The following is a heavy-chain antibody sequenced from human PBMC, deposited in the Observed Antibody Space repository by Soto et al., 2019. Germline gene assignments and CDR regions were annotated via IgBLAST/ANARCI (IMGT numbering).Heavy chain of an antibody. V-gene: IGHV5-51*01. D-gene: IGHD4-17*01. CDR2: IFPGDSDA. Sequence: PGESLKISCQASGYNFSTYWIGWVRQMPGKGLEWMGIIFPGDSDATYSPSFQGQVTISVDRSISTAYVQWTSLEASDTAMYYCARRSIYGEYTIDYWGRGTLVTVSS. J-gene: IGHJ4*01. CDR1: GYNFSTYW. CDR3: ARRSIYGEYTIDY.